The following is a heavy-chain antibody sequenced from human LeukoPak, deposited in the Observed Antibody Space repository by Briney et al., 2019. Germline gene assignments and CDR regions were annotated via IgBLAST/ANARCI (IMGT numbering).Heavy chain of an antibody. CDR2: INWNADST. D-gene: IGHD3-9*01. CDR1: GFKFSDYG. J-gene: IGHJ6*02. Sequence: GGSLRLSCAASGFKFSDYGMSWVRHAPGKGLEWVSGINWNADSTSYADSVKGRFTISKDNAKNSLFLQMNGLRAEDTAMYYCARAILSDPKYYGMDVWGQGTTVTVSS. V-gene: IGHV3-20*04. CDR3: ARAILSDPKYYGMDV.